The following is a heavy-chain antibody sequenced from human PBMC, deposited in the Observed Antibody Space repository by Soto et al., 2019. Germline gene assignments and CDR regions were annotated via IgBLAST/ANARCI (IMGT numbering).Heavy chain of an antibody. CDR3: AKSLVFVDHAYMDV. V-gene: IGHV1-69*02. CDR1: GGSFISYI. J-gene: IGHJ6*03. CDR2: SIPIQGRA. D-gene: IGHD2-21*01. Sequence: QVHLVQSGAEVRKPGSSVKVSCEASGGSFISYIFTWVRQAPGQGLEWMGRSIPIQGRADYALKFQDRVTITADRSTQTVYMELRSLRPADTALYYCAKSLVFVDHAYMDVWGKGTTVTVSS.